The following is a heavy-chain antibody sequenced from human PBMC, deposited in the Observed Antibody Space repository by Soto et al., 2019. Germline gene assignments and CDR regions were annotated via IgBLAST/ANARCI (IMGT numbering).Heavy chain of an antibody. CDR3: ARWGGSSRPCDY. CDR2: IYYSGST. J-gene: IGHJ4*02. D-gene: IGHD6-6*01. CDR1: GGSISSGGYY. V-gene: IGHV4-31*03. Sequence: QVQLQESGPGLVKPSQTLSLTCTVSGGSISSGGYYWSWIRQHPGKGLEWIGYIYYSGSTYYNPSLKSRXXIXVXXSKTQFSLKLNSVTAADTAVYYCARWGGSSRPCDYWGQGTLVTVSS.